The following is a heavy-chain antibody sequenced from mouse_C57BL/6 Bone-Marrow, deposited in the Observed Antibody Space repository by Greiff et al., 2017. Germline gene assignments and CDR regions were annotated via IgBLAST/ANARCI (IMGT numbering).Heavy chain of an antibody. V-gene: IGHV1-74*01. CDR2: IHPSDSDT. Sequence: QVLLQQPGAELVKPGASVKVSCKASGYTFTSYWMHWVKQRPGQGLEWIGRIHPSDSDTNYNQKFKGKATLTVDKSSSTAYMQLSSLTSEDSAVYYCAIPRIYYGYSYAMDYWGQGTSVTVSS. D-gene: IGHD2-2*01. CDR1: GYTFTSYW. CDR3: AIPRIYYGYSYAMDY. J-gene: IGHJ4*01.